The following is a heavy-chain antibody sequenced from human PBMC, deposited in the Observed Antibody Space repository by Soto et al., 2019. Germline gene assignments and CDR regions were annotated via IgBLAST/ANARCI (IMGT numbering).Heavy chain of an antibody. Sequence: SLRLSCAASGFTFSSYAMHWVRQAPGKGLEWVAVISYDGSNKYYADSVKGRFTISRDNSKNTLYLQMNSLRAEDTAVYYCARGRLSGYFDYWGQGTLVTVSS. CDR2: ISYDGSNK. D-gene: IGHD1-26*01. J-gene: IGHJ4*02. CDR3: ARGRLSGYFDY. CDR1: GFTFSSYA. V-gene: IGHV3-30-3*01.